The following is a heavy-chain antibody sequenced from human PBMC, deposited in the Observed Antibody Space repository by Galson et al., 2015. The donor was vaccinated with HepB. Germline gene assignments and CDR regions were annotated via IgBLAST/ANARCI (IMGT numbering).Heavy chain of an antibody. V-gene: IGHV1-69*13. CDR2: IIPIFGTA. CDR1: GGTFSSYA. J-gene: IGHJ6*02. CDR3: ARGGAYSSDRPGGMDV. Sequence: SVKVSCKASGGTFSSYAISWVRQAPGQGLEWMGGIIPIFGTANYAQKFQGRVTITADESTSTAYMELSSLRSEDTAVYYCARGGAYSSDRPGGMDVWGQGTTVTVSS. D-gene: IGHD6-19*01.